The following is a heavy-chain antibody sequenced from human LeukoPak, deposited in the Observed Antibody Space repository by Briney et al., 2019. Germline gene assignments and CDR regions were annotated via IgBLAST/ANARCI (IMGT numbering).Heavy chain of an antibody. J-gene: IGHJ6*02. CDR2: FGTAGDT. V-gene: IGHV3-13*01. D-gene: IGHD3-10*01. Sequence: GGSLRLSCAASGFTFSSYDMHWVRQATGKGLEWVSAFGTAGDTYYPGSVKGRFTISRENAKNSLYLQMNSLRAGDTAGYYCARVLGSGTYGLDVWGQGATVTVSS. CDR1: GFTFSSYD. CDR3: ARVLGSGTYGLDV.